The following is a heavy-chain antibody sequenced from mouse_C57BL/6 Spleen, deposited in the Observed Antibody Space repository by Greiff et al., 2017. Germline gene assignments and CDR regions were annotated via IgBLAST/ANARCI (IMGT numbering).Heavy chain of an antibody. V-gene: IGHV1-19*01. CDR2: INPYNGGT. Sequence: EVQLQQSGPVLVKPGASVKMSCKASGYTFTDYYMNWVKQSHGKSLEWIGVINPYNGGTSYNQKFKGKATLTVDKSSSTAYMELNSLTSEDSAVXYCARRYYSNYYYAMDYWGQGTSVTVSS. J-gene: IGHJ4*01. CDR1: GYTFTDYY. CDR3: ARRYYSNYYYAMDY. D-gene: IGHD2-5*01.